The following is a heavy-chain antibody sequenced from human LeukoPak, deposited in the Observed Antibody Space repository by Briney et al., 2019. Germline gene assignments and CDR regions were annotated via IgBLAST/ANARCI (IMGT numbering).Heavy chain of an antibody. CDR1: GGSLSSGSYY. D-gene: IGHD3-22*01. CDR2: MYTSGST. J-gene: IGHJ2*01. V-gene: IGHV4-61*02. Sequence: SETLSLTCTVSGGSLSSGSYYWSWIRQPAGQGLESIGRMYTSGSTNYNPSPKSRVTISVDTSKNQFSLKLSSVTAADTAVYYCARGYDGSGYYYRNWYFDLWGRGTLVTVSS. CDR3: ARGYDGSGYYYRNWYFDL.